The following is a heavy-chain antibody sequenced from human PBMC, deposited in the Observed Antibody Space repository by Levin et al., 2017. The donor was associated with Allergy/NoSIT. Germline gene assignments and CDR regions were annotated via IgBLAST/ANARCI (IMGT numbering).Heavy chain of an antibody. D-gene: IGHD1-14*01. CDR3: AKEMGSDGPLDY. V-gene: IGHV3-9*01. CDR1: GFSFDDNV. J-gene: IGHJ4*02. Sequence: SLRLSCAASGFSFDDNVMHWVRQAPGKGLEWVSGINWNSDSIGYADSVKGRFIISRDNAKNSLHLQMNSLRADDTALYYCAKEMGSDGPLDYWGQGTLVTVSS. CDR2: INWNSDSI.